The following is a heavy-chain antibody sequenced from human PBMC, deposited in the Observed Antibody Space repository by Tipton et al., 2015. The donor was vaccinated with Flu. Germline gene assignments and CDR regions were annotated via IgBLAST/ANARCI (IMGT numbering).Heavy chain of an antibody. CDR1: GGSISSYY. Sequence: TLSLTCTVSGGSISSYYWSWIRQPPGKGLEWIGYIYYSGSTNYNPSLKSRVTISVDTSKNQFSLKLSSVTAADTAVYYCARDHSYGFWSGYANAFDIWGQGTMVTVSS. J-gene: IGHJ3*02. CDR3: ARDHSYGFWSGYANAFDI. D-gene: IGHD3-3*01. CDR2: IYYSGST. V-gene: IGHV4-59*01.